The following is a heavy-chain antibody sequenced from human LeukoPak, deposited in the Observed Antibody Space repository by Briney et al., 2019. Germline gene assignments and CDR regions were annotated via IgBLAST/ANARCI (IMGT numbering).Heavy chain of an antibody. Sequence: PGGSLRLSCAASGFTFSDYSMNRVRQAPGKGLEWISYIGIDSGNTNYADSVKGRFTISGDKAKNSLYLQMNSLRVEDTAVYYCARDYKYAFDYWGQGTLVTVSS. CDR1: GFTFSDYS. CDR3: ARDYKYAFDY. D-gene: IGHD5-24*01. V-gene: IGHV3-48*01. J-gene: IGHJ4*02. CDR2: IGIDSGNT.